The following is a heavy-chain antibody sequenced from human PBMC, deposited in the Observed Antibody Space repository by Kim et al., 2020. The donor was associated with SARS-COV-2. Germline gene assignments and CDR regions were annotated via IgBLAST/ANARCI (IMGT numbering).Heavy chain of an antibody. CDR2: GTNV. CDR3: ARIYDGGDY. J-gene: IGHJ4*02. D-gene: IGHD5-12*01. V-gene: IGHV3-11*01. Sequence: GTNVYYAGSVKGRFTISKENAKISLYRPMNSLRADDTAVYYCARIYDGGDYWGQGTLVTVSS.